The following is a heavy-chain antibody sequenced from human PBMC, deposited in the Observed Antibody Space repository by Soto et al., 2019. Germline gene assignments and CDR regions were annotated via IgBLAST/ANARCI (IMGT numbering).Heavy chain of an antibody. CDR2: IYSSGNT. CDR3: ARLACSTTRCFTYFDF. J-gene: IGHJ4*02. D-gene: IGHD2-2*02. CDR1: GGSISGYY. V-gene: IGHV4-59*08. Sequence: SETLSLTCTVSGGSISGYYWTWIRQPPGKGLEWIGYIYSSGNTNYNPSLQSRVTISVDTSKNQLSLKLSSVTAADTAVYYCARLACSTTRCFTYFDFWGQGALVTVSS.